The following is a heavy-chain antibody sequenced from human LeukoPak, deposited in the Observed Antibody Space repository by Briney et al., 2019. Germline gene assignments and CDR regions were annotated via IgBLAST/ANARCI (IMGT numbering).Heavy chain of an antibody. V-gene: IGHV1-3*01. Sequence: RASVKVSCKASGYTFTSYAMHWVRQAPGQRLEWMGWINAGNGNTKYSQKFQGRVTITRDTSISTAYMELSRLRSDDTAVYYCARDSSRFSYAFDIWGQGTMVTVSS. CDR3: ARDSSRFSYAFDI. J-gene: IGHJ3*02. CDR1: GYTFTSYA. CDR2: INAGNGNT. D-gene: IGHD3-3*01.